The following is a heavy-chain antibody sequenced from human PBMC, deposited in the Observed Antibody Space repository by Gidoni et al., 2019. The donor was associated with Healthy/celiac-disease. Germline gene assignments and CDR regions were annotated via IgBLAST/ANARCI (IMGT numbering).Heavy chain of an antibody. CDR1: GFTFSSYA. D-gene: IGHD3-22*01. CDR3: ARTTPGITMIVGPIDY. V-gene: IGHV3-30-3*01. J-gene: IGHJ4*02. Sequence: QVQLVESGGGVVQPGRSLRPSCAASGFTFSSYAMHWVRQAPGKGLEWVAVISYDGSNKYYADSVKGRFTISRDNSKNTLYLQMNSLRAEDTAVYYCARTTPGITMIVGPIDYWGQGTLVTVSS. CDR2: ISYDGSNK.